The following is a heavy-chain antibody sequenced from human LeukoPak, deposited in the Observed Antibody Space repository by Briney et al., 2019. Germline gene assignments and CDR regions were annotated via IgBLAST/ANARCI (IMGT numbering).Heavy chain of an antibody. V-gene: IGHV1-3*01. CDR3: AGSDYGDSPDFDY. D-gene: IGHD4-17*01. CDR2: INAGNGDT. J-gene: IGHJ4*02. CDR1: GYTFAKYA. Sequence: ASVKVSCKASGYTFAKYAIHWVRQAPGQRLEWMGWINAGNGDTKYSQKFQGRVTITRDTSASTAYMELSSLRSEDTAVYYCAGSDYGDSPDFDYWGQGTLVTVSS.